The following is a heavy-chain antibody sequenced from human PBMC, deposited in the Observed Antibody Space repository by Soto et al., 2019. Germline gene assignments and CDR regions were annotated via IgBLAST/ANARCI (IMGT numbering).Heavy chain of an antibody. CDR2: IPYDGSNK. CDR3: ARDRYSGYDSRATFDY. D-gene: IGHD5-12*01. Sequence: QVQLVESGGGVVQPGRSLRLSCAASGFTFSSYAMHWVRQAPGKGLEWVAVIPYDGSNKYYADSVKGRFTISRDNSKNTLYLQMNSLRAEDTAVYYCARDRYSGYDSRATFDYWGQGTLVTVSS. CDR1: GFTFSSYA. V-gene: IGHV3-30-3*01. J-gene: IGHJ4*02.